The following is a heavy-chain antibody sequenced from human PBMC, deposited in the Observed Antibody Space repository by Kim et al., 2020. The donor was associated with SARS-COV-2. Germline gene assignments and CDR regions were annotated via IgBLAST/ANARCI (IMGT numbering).Heavy chain of an antibody. Sequence: SETLSLTCSVSGYSISSGYYWGWIRQPPGKGLEWIGSIYHTGSVYYNPSLRSRVTISVDTSKNHFSLKLFSVTAADTAVYYCATLWAVPAGSFNYWGQGTLVTVSS. V-gene: IGHV4-38-2*02. J-gene: IGHJ4*02. CDR3: ATLWAVPAGSFNY. CDR1: GYSISSGYY. CDR2: IYHTGSV. D-gene: IGHD6-19*01.